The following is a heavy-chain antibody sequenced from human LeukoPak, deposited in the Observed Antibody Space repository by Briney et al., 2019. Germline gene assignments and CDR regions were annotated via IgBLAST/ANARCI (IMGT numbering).Heavy chain of an antibody. CDR2: ISAYNGNT. CDR3: ARALDSESYPRWFDP. CDR1: GYTFTSYG. J-gene: IGHJ5*02. V-gene: IGHV1-18*01. D-gene: IGHD1-26*01. Sequence: GASVKVSCKASGYTFTSYGISWVRQAPGQGLEWMGWISAYNGNTNYAQKLQGRVTMTTDTSTSTAYMELRSLRSDDTAVYYCARALDSESYPRWFDPWGQGTLVTVSS.